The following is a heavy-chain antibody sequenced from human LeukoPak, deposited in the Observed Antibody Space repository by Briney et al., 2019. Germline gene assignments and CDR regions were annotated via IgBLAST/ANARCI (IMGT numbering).Heavy chain of an antibody. J-gene: IGHJ4*02. D-gene: IGHD4-17*01. V-gene: IGHV3-30*02. CDR3: AKGGDYALDY. Sequence: GGSLRLSCAASGFGDSSSGIHWVRQAPGKGLDWLAFIQYDGRNKYYADSVKGRFTMSRDKSKNTLTMFLQMNSLRVEDTAVYYCAKGGDYALDYWGQGTLVTVSS. CDR2: IQYDGRNK. CDR1: GFGDSSSG.